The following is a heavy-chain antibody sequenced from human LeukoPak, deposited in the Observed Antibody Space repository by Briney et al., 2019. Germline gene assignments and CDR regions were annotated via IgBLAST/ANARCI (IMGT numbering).Heavy chain of an antibody. CDR3: AREDPQTRVPEGLDV. Sequence: SETLSLTCAVSGGSSSSYYWSWIRQPPGRALEWIGYIYFSGTTNYNPSLKSRVTISVDTSKNQFSLSLTSVTAADTAVYYCAREDPQTRVPEGLDVWGQGTTVTVSS. D-gene: IGHD4/OR15-4a*01. CDR1: GGSSSSYY. CDR2: IYFSGTT. V-gene: IGHV4-59*01. J-gene: IGHJ6*02.